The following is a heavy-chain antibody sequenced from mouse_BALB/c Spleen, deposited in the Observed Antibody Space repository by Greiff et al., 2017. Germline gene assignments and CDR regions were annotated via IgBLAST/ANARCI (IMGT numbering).Heavy chain of an antibody. D-gene: IGHD1-1*02. CDR3: ACGSFAY. Sequence: LQQPGSELVGPGASVKLSCKASGYTLTSYWMHWVKQRPGQGLEWIGNIYPGSGSTNYDEKFKSKATLTVDTSSSTAYMQLSSLTSEDSAVYYCACGSFAYWGQGTLVTVSA. V-gene: IGHV1S22*01. J-gene: IGHJ3*01. CDR2: IYPGSGST. CDR1: GYTLTSYW.